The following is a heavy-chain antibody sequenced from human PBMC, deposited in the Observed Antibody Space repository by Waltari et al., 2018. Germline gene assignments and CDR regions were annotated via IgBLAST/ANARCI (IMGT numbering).Heavy chain of an antibody. Sequence: QVQLQQWGAGLLKPSETLSLTCAVYGGSFSGYYWSWIRQPPGKGLEWLGEINHSGSTNYNPSRKSRVTISVDTSKNQFSLKLSSVTAADTAVYYCARRKRQYYYDSSGYYSGDAFDIWGQGTMVTVSS. D-gene: IGHD3-22*01. CDR2: INHSGST. CDR1: GGSFSGYY. CDR3: ARRKRQYYYDSSGYYSGDAFDI. V-gene: IGHV4-34*01. J-gene: IGHJ3*02.